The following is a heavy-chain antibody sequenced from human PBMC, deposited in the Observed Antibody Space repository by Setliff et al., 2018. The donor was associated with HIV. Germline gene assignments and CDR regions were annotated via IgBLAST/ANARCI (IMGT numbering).Heavy chain of an antibody. V-gene: IGHV4-34*11. CDR3: ARDRGSGSWFDF. CDR2: MSYSGST. D-gene: IGHD1-26*01. J-gene: IGHJ4*02. Sequence: PSETLSLTCAVYGGSFNDYSWTWIRQAPGKGLEWIGSMSYSGSTIYNSSLKTRVTISVDTSKNQFSLKLSSVTAADTAVYYCARDRGSGSWFDFWGQGTLVTVSS. CDR1: GGSFNDYS.